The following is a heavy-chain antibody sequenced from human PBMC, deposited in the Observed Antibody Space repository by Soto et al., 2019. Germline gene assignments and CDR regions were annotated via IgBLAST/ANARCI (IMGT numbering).Heavy chain of an antibody. D-gene: IGHD2-15*01. CDR1: GGSISSSSYY. CDR3: ARHKDEVAALNWFDP. V-gene: IGHV4-39*01. Sequence: ASETLSLTCTVSGGSISSSSYYWVWIRQPPGKGLEWIWSIYYRGSTYYNPSLKSRVTISVDTSKNQFSLKLSSVTAADTAVYYCARHKDEVAALNWFDPWGQGTLVTVSS. CDR2: IYYRGST. J-gene: IGHJ5*02.